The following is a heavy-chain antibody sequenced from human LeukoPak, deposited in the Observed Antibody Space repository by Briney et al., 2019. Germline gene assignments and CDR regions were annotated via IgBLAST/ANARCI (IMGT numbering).Heavy chain of an antibody. V-gene: IGHV4-30-4*01. J-gene: IGHJ4*02. CDR2: IYYSGST. CDR3: ARGSYGSGSYYVDY. CDR1: GGSISSGDYY. D-gene: IGHD3-10*01. Sequence: SQTLSLTCTVSGGSISSGDYYWSWIRQPPGKGLEWIGYIYYSGSTYYNPSLKSRVTISVDTPKNQFSLKLSSVTAADTAVYYCARGSYGSGSYYVDYWGQGTLVTVSS.